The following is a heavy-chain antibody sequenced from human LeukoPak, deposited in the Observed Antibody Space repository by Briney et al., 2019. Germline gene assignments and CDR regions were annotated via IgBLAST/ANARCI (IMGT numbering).Heavy chain of an antibody. V-gene: IGHV6-1*01. CDR1: GDSVSSNSAA. CDR3: ARDLITFGGVIVMPLNAGRRDHDAFDI. D-gene: IGHD3-16*02. J-gene: IGHJ3*02. CDR2: TYYRSKWYN. Sequence: SQTLSLTCAISGDSVSSNSAAWNWIRQSPSRGLEWLGRTYYRSKWYNGYAVSVKSRITIKPDTSKNQFSLQLNSVTPDDTAVYYCARDLITFGGVIVMPLNAGRRDHDAFDIWGQGTMVTVSS.